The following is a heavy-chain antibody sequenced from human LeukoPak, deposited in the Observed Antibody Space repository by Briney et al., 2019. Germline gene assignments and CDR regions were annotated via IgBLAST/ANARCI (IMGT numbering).Heavy chain of an antibody. D-gene: IGHD4-23*01. CDR3: ARSRMAGYGGNSEFPRIWFDP. J-gene: IGHJ5*02. CDR1: GGSISSGGYY. CDR2: IYYSGST. Sequence: PSETLSLTCTVSGGSISSGGYYWSWIRQHPGKGLEWIGYIYYSGSTYYNPSLKSRVTISVDTSKNQFSLKLSSVTAADTAVYYCARSRMAGYGGNSEFPRIWFDPWGQGTLVTVSS. V-gene: IGHV4-31*03.